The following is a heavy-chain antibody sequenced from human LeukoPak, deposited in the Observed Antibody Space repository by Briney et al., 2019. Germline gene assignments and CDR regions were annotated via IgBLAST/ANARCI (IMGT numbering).Heavy chain of an antibody. D-gene: IGHD6-6*01. Sequence: SQTLSLTCTVSGGSISSGDYYWSWIRQPPGKGLEWIGYIYYSGSTYYNPSLKSRVTISVDTSKNQFSLKLSSVTAADTAVYYCAREFGGYSSSSQIDXWGQGTLVTVS. J-gene: IGHJ4*02. V-gene: IGHV4-30-4*08. CDR2: IYYSGST. CDR1: GGSISSGDYY. CDR3: AREFGGYSSSSQIDX.